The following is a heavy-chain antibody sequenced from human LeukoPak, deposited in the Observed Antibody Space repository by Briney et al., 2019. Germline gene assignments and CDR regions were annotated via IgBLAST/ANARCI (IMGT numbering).Heavy chain of an antibody. Sequence: GGSLRLSCAASGFTFSSYGMHWVRQAPGKGLEWVAVISYDGSNKYYADSVKGRFTISRDNSKNTLYLQMNSLRAEDTAVYYCTKGSHYDILTGESDYWGQGTLVTVSS. CDR2: ISYDGSNK. D-gene: IGHD3-9*01. CDR3: TKGSHYDILTGESDY. V-gene: IGHV3-30*18. CDR1: GFTFSSYG. J-gene: IGHJ4*02.